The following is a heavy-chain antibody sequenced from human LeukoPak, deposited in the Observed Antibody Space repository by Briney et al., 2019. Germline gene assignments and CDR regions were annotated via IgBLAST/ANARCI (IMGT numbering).Heavy chain of an antibody. CDR3: GRHVSNGWDYHYGLDV. V-gene: IGHV4-39*01. CDR1: GGSVASTGCY. CDR2: AYYTGEI. D-gene: IGHD6-19*01. Sequence: SETLSPTCTVSGGSVASTGCYWGWIRQSPGKGLEWIGSAYYTGEIYSTPSLKSRLTISVDTSKNQFALTLTSVTAADTAVYYCGRHVSNGWDYHYGLDVWGQGTTVTVSS. J-gene: IGHJ6*02.